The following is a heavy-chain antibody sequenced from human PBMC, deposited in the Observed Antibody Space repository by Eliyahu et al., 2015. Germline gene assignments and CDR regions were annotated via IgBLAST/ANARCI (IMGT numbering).Heavy chain of an antibody. CDR3: ARDKYYFGSGSYEDAFDI. J-gene: IGHJ3*02. CDR2: IXHDGSEK. CDR1: GFTFXNYX. V-gene: IGHV3-7*01. Sequence: ELQLVESGGGLVQPGGSLXLSCXASGFTFXNYXXTWVRQAPGKGLEWVANIXHDGSEKFYVDSLKGRFTISRDNAKKLLYLQMNSLRVEDTAVYYCARDKYYFGSGSYEDAFDIWGQGTMVTVSS. D-gene: IGHD3-10*01.